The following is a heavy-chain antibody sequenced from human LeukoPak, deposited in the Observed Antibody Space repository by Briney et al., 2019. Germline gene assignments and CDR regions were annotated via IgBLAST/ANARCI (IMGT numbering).Heavy chain of an antibody. CDR3: AKDGDGYYGSGSYCDY. J-gene: IGHJ4*02. CDR1: RFTFNNYA. V-gene: IGHV3-23*01. CDR2: ISGSGGST. Sequence: GGSLRLSCAASRFTFNNYAMSWVRQAPGKGLEWVSVISGSGGSTYYADSVKGRFTISRDNSKNTLYLQMNSLRAEDTAVYYCAKDGDGYYGSGSYCDYWGQGTLGTVSS. D-gene: IGHD3-10*01.